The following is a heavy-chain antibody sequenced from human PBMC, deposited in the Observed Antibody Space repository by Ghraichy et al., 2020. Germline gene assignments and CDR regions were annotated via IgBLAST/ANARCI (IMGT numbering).Heavy chain of an antibody. V-gene: IGHV6-1*01. Sequence: PTLSLTCVISGDTVSSNSAAWNWIRQSPSRGLEWLGRTYYRSKWYYDYAVSVRSRITINPDTSKNQFSLRLSSVTPEDTAVYYCAREALGIGEAHFDFWGQGTLVTVSS. D-gene: IGHD7-27*01. CDR1: GDTVSSNSAA. CDR3: AREALGIGEAHFDF. J-gene: IGHJ4*02. CDR2: TYYRSKWYY.